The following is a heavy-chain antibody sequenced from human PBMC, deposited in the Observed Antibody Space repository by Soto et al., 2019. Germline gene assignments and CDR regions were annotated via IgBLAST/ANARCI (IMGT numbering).Heavy chain of an antibody. CDR3: AKDLGSGKPYYYYAMDV. J-gene: IGHJ6*02. CDR2: ISYDGSNK. Sequence: QSGGSLRLSCAASGFIFSKYGMHWVRQAPGKGLEWVAVISYDGSNKYYAESVKGRFIISRDKSENTLYLQMNSLRAEDTALYYCAKDLGSGKPYYYYAMDVWGQGTTVTVS. D-gene: IGHD3-10*01. V-gene: IGHV3-30*18. CDR1: GFIFSKYG.